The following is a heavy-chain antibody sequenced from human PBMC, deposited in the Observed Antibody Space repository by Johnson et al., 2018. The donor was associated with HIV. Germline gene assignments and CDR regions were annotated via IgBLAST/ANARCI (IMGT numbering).Heavy chain of an antibody. Sequence: VQLVESGGGVLRPGASLRLSCEGFGFIFDDYGLNWVRQGPGKGLEWVSGINWNGGSTGYADSVKGRFTISRDNAKDSLYLQMNSLRAEDTAVYYCASAHYGSGSLDSWGQGTMVTVSS. J-gene: IGHJ3*02. V-gene: IGHV3-20*04. CDR1: GFIFDDYG. CDR2: INWNGGST. D-gene: IGHD3-10*01. CDR3: ASAHYGSGSLDS.